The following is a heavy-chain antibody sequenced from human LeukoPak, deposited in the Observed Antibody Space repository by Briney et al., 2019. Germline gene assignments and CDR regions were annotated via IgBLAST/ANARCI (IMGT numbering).Heavy chain of an antibody. V-gene: IGHV4-34*01. CDR2: INHSGST. Sequence: SETLSLTCAVYGGSFSGYYWSWIRQPPGKGLEWIGEINHSGSTNYNPSLKSRVTISVDTSKNQFSLKLSSVTAADTAVYYCASLTTADAFDIWGQGTMVTVSS. CDR3: ASLTTADAFDI. CDR1: GGSFSGYY. D-gene: IGHD3-22*01. J-gene: IGHJ3*02.